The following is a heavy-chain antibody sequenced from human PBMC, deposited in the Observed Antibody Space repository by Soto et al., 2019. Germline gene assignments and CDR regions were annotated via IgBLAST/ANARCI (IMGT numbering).Heavy chain of an antibody. Sequence: EVHLVESGGGSVQPGGSLRISCGASGFTFGSYWMDWVRQVPGKGLVWVSRINGDGRITTYADSVKGRFTISRDNAGSTLYLQMNSLRVDDTAVYYCSRETLWFRESPKSGGQGTLVTVSS. D-gene: IGHD3-10*01. CDR3: SRETLWFRESPKS. CDR2: INGDGRIT. CDR1: GFTFGSYW. V-gene: IGHV3-74*01. J-gene: IGHJ4*02.